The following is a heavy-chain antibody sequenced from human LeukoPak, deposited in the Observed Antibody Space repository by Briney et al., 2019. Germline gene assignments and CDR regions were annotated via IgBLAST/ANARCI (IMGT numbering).Heavy chain of an antibody. J-gene: IGHJ6*02. Sequence: GGSLILSCAASGMTFSSYGMHWVRQAPGKGLEWVALIWYDGSNKYYADSVKGRSTISRDNSKNLLNLQMNSLRAEDTAVYYCARDYGSGMDVWGQGTTVTVSS. CDR1: GMTFSSYG. CDR3: ARDYGSGMDV. V-gene: IGHV3-33*01. CDR2: IWYDGSNK. D-gene: IGHD3-10*01.